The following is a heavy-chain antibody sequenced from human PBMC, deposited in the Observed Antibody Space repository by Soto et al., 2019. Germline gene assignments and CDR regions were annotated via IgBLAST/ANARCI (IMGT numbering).Heavy chain of an antibody. V-gene: IGHV4-4*02. CDR1: GGSISSGYYY. Sequence: SETLSLTCSVSGGSISSGYYYWSWVRQPPGKGLEWIGEIYHSGSTNYNPSLKSRVTISVDKSKNQFSLKLSSVTAADTAVYYCARTMVRGGRTYYGMDVWGQGTTVTVSS. J-gene: IGHJ6*02. D-gene: IGHD3-10*01. CDR3: ARTMVRGGRTYYGMDV. CDR2: IYHSGST.